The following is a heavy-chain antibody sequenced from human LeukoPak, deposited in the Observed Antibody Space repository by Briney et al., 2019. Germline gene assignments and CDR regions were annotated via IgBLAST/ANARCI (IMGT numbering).Heavy chain of an antibody. V-gene: IGHV4-34*01. J-gene: IGHJ4*02. CDR2: INHSGST. CDR1: GGSFSGYY. D-gene: IGHD4-17*01. Sequence: SETLSRTCAVFGGSFSGYYWNWIRQTPGKGLEWIGEINHSGSTDYNPSLKSRVTISLDTSKNQFSLKLSSVTAADTAVYYCARPDYGDYGSWGQGTLVTVSS. CDR3: ARPDYGDYGS.